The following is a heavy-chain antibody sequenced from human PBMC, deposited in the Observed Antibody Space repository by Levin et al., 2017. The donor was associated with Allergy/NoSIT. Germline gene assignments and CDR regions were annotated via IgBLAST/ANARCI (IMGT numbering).Heavy chain of an antibody. CDR3: ARGPYCSGGSCYRLRNDAFDS. D-gene: IGHD2-15*01. V-gene: IGHV3-13*01. CDR2: IGIAGDT. CDR1: GFTFSSYD. Sequence: PGGSLRLSCAASGFTFSSYDMHWVRQATGKGLEWVSGIGIAGDTYYPVSVKGRFTISRENAKNSLYLQMNSLRAGDTAVYYCARGPYCSGGSCYRLRNDAFDSWGQGTMVTVSS. J-gene: IGHJ3*02.